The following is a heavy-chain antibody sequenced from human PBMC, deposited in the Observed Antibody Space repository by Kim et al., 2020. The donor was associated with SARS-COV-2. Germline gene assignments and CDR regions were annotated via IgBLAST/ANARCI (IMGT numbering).Heavy chain of an antibody. CDR1: GFTFSSYA. D-gene: IGHD3-16*01. Sequence: GGSLRLSCAASGFTFSSYAMHWVRQAPGKGLEWVAVISYDGSNKYYADSVKGRFTISRDNSKNTLYLQMNSLRAEDTAVYYCARDGLRATRNLYNWFDPWGQGTLVTVSS. V-gene: IGHV3-30*04. J-gene: IGHJ5*02. CDR2: ISYDGSNK. CDR3: ARDGLRATRNLYNWFDP.